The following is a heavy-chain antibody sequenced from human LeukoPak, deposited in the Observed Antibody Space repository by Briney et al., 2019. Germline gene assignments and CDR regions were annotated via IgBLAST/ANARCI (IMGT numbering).Heavy chain of an antibody. J-gene: IGHJ5*02. Sequence: SETLSLTCTVSGGSISSYYWSWIRQPAGKGLEWIGRIYYSGSTYYNPSLKSRVTISVDTSENQFSLKLSSVTAADTAVYYCARRALVATPNINWFDPWGQGTLVTVSS. CDR1: GGSISSYY. D-gene: IGHD5-12*01. V-gene: IGHV4-59*05. CDR3: ARRALVATPNINWFDP. CDR2: IYYSGST.